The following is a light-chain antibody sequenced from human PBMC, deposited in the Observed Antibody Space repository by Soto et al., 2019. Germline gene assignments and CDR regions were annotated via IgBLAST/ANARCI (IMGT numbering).Light chain of an antibody. CDR2: EVS. CDR1: STDVGSYNL. CDR3: SSFTTSSTRV. Sequence: QSGLTQPASVSGSPGQSITISCTGTSTDVGSYNLVSWYQQYPGKAPKLMIYEVSYRPSGVSNRFSGSKSGNTASLTISGLQAEDEADYYCSSFTTSSTRVFGTGTKVTVL. V-gene: IGLV2-14*02. J-gene: IGLJ1*01.